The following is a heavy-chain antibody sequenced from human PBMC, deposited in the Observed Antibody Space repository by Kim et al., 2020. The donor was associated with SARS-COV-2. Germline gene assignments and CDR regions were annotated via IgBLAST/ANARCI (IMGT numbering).Heavy chain of an antibody. D-gene: IGHD4-4*01. V-gene: IGHV1-18*01. CDR1: GYTFTSYG. CDR2: ISGYNGNT. Sequence: ASVKVSCRASGYTFTSYGISWVRQAPGQGLEWMGWISGYNGNTKYAQMVQGRVTMTTDTSTSTAYMEFRSLRSDDTAVYYCARGSVRGLDYYYMDVWGQG. J-gene: IGHJ6*03. CDR3: ARGSVRGLDYYYMDV.